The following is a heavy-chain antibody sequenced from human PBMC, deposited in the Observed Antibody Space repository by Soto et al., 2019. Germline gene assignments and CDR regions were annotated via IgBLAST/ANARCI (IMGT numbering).Heavy chain of an antibody. D-gene: IGHD3-22*01. CDR1: GYTFISYG. Sequence: GASVKVSCKASGYTFISYGMHWVRQAPGQRLEWMGWINAGNGNRKYSPKFQGRVTITRDTSASTVYMELSSLRSEDTAVYYCARDYYDSSGYTWFDPWGQGTLVTVS. J-gene: IGHJ5*02. CDR3: ARDYYDSSGYTWFDP. V-gene: IGHV1-3*01. CDR2: INAGNGNR.